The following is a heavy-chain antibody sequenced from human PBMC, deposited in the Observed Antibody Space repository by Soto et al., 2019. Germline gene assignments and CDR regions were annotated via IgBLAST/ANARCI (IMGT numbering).Heavy chain of an antibody. D-gene: IGHD5-18*01. CDR3: ARASMADTAMVHHDY. V-gene: IGHV1-69*13. CDR1: GGTFSSYA. Sequence: GASVKVSCKASGGTFSSYAISWVRQAPGQGLEWMGGIIPIFGTANYAQKFQGRVTITADESTSTAYMELSSLRSEDTAVYYCARASMADTAMVHHDYWGQATLVTVSS. J-gene: IGHJ4*02. CDR2: IIPIFGTA.